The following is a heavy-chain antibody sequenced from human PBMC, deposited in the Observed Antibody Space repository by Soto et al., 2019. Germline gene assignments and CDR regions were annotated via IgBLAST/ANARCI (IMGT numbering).Heavy chain of an antibody. V-gene: IGHV3-53*01. J-gene: IGHJ5*02. Sequence: PGGSLRFSCAASGFTVSSNYMSWVRQAPRKGLEWVSIIYSDGRTYYADSVKGRFTISRDSSKNTVYLQMNSPRVEDTAVYHCARDPPYGDPWGQGTLVTVS. CDR2: IYSDGRT. D-gene: IGHD4-17*01. CDR1: GFTVSSNY. CDR3: ARDPPYGDP.